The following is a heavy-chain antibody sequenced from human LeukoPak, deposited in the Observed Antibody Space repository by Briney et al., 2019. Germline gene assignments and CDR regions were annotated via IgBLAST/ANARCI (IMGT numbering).Heavy chain of an antibody. J-gene: IGHJ4*02. CDR3: AREYSSGWFSPYYYFDY. V-gene: IGHV3-30*02. Sequence: GGSLRLSCAASGFTFSSYGMHWVRQAPGKGLEWVAFIRYDGSNKYYADSVKGRFTISRDNSKNTLYLQMNSLRAEDTAVYYCAREYSSGWFSPYYYFDYWGQGILVTVSS. CDR1: GFTFSSYG. CDR2: IRYDGSNK. D-gene: IGHD6-19*01.